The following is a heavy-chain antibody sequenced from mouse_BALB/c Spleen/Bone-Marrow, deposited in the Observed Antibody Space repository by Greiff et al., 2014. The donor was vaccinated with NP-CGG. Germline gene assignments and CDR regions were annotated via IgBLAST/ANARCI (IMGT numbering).Heavy chain of an antibody. CDR1: GYTFSSYW. CDR3: ARGGYDTSIFAY. V-gene: IGHV1-9*01. CDR2: ILPGSGTT. Sequence: VQGVESXAELMKPGASVKISCKATGYTFSSYWIEWVNQRPGHGLEWIGEILPGSGTTHYNEKFKDKATFTADTSSNTAYMQLSSLTSEDSAVYYCARGGYDTSIFAYWGQGTLVTVSA. J-gene: IGHJ3*01. D-gene: IGHD2-3*01.